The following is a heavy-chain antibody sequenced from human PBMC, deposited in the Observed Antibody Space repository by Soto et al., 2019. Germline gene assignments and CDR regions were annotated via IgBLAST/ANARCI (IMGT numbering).Heavy chain of an antibody. CDR2: ISYDGSNK. V-gene: IGHV3-30-3*01. CDR1: GFTFSSYA. Sequence: GGSLRLSCAASGFTFSSYAMHWVRQAPGKGLEWVAVISYDGSNKYYADSVKGRFTISRDNSKNTLYLQMNSLRAEDTAVYYCARGYIAVAGPRGWFDPWGQGTLVTVSS. D-gene: IGHD6-19*01. CDR3: ARGYIAVAGPRGWFDP. J-gene: IGHJ5*02.